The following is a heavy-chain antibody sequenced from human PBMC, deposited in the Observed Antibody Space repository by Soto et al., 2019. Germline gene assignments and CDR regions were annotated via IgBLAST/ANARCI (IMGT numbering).Heavy chain of an antibody. CDR2: IYYSGST. D-gene: IGHD2-2*01. CDR3: ASMRCSSTSCYYYYGMDV. CDR1: GGSISSYY. J-gene: IGHJ6*02. Sequence: SETLSLTCTVSGGSISSYYWSWIRQPPGKGLEWIGYIYYSGSTYYNPSLKSRVTISVDTSKNQFSLKLSSVTAADTAVYYCASMRCSSTSCYYYYGMDVWGQGTTVTVSS. V-gene: IGHV4-59*12.